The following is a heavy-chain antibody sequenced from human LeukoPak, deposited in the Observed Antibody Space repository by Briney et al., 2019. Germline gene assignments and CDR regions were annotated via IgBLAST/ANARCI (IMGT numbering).Heavy chain of an antibody. CDR1: GFTFGSYA. V-gene: IGHV3-23*01. D-gene: IGHD3-22*01. CDR2: ISGSGGST. Sequence: GGSLRLSCAASGFTFGSYAMSWVRQAPGKGLEWVSAISGSGGSTYYADSVKGRFTISRDNSKNTLYLQMNSLRAEDTAVYYCAKDGPYYYDSGGYYFDYWGQGTLDTVSS. J-gene: IGHJ4*02. CDR3: AKDGPYYYDSGGYYFDY.